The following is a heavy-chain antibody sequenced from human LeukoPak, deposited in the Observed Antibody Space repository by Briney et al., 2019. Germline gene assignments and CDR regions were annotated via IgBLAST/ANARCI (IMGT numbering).Heavy chain of an antibody. CDR2: IDWGDDK. V-gene: IGHV2-70*11. Sequence: SGPALVKPTQTLTLTCTFSGFSLNTGRMCVSWIRQPPGKALEWLARIDWGDDKSYSTSLKTRLTISKDTSKNQVVLTMTNMDPVDTATYYCARICCNDDCSQDYWGQGTLVTVSS. J-gene: IGHJ4*02. D-gene: IGHD2-21*02. CDR3: ARICCNDDCSQDY. CDR1: GFSLNTGRMC.